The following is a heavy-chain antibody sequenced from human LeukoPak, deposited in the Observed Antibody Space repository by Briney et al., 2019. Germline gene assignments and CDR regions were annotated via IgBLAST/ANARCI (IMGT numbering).Heavy chain of an antibody. CDR2: IYYSGST. V-gene: IGHV4-59*08. J-gene: IGHJ5*02. D-gene: IGHD6-6*01. Sequence: PSETLSLPCTVSGGSISSYYWSWIRQPPGKGLEWIGYIYYSGSTNYNPSLKSRVTISVDTSKNQFSLKLSSVTAADTAVYYCARHESSSSSGSWFDPWGQGTLVTVSS. CDR3: ARHESSSSSGSWFDP. CDR1: GGSISSYY.